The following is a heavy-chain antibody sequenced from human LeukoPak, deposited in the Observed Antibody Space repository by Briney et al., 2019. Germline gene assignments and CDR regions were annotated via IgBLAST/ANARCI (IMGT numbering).Heavy chain of an antibody. CDR1: GFTFSSYG. J-gene: IGHJ4*02. Sequence: SGGSLRLSCAASGFTFSSYGMSWVRQAPGKGLEWVSAISGSGGSTYYADSVKGRFTISRDNSKNTLYQQMNSLRAEDTAVYYCAKEGGFGELGYWGQGTLVTVSS. D-gene: IGHD3-10*01. CDR3: AKEGGFGELGY. CDR2: ISGSGGST. V-gene: IGHV3-23*01.